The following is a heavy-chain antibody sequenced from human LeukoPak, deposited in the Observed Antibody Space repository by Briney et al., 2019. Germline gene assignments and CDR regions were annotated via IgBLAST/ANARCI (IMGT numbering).Heavy chain of an antibody. CDR3: ARTRYDWRYYYYGMDV. V-gene: IGHV1-3*01. D-gene: IGHD3-3*01. CDR2: INAGNGNT. CDR1: GYTFTSYA. Sequence: GASVKVSCKASGYTFTSYAMHWARQAPGQRLEWMGWINAGNGNTKYSQKFQGRVTITRDTSASTAYMELSSLRSEDTAVYYCARTRYDWRYYYYGMDVWGQGTTVTVSS. J-gene: IGHJ6*02.